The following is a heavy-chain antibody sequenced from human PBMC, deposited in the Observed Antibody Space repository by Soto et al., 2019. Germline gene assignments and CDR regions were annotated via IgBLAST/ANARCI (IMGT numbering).Heavy chain of an antibody. CDR2: IHQSGDT. J-gene: IGHJ4*02. CDR3: ATRTSVFGIVTFY. V-gene: IGHV4-4*02. Sequence: QVQLKESGPGLVTPWGTLSLTCAVSGDSVSNGNWWCWVRQPPGRGLEWVGEIHQSGDTNYNPSLKSRVTVSADRSNNQYSLRLTSVPAADTAMYYCATRTSVFGIVTFYWGQGILVTVSS. D-gene: IGHD3-16*01. CDR1: GDSVSNGNW.